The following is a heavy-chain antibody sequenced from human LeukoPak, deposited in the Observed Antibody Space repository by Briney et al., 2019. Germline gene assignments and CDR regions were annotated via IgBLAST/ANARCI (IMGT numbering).Heavy chain of an antibody. CDR1: GFTFSSFE. Sequence: HPGGSLRLSCAASGFTFSSFEMNWVRQAPGKGLEWLSYISTSGSPTHYADSVKGRFTISRDNAENSLYLQMNSLRAEDTAVYYCARGLITMVQLWGQGTLVTVSS. V-gene: IGHV3-48*03. CDR2: ISTSGSPT. CDR3: ARGLITMVQL. D-gene: IGHD3-10*01. J-gene: IGHJ4*02.